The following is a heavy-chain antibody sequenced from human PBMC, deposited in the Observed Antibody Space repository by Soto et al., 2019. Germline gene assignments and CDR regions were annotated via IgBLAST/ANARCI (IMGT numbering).Heavy chain of an antibody. D-gene: IGHD2-2*02. Sequence: QVQLVQSGAEVKKPGPSVKVSCTTSGYTFTLFGITWVRQAPGQGLEWMGWISPYNGDTKYAEKLEGRVTLTTDTSTDTASMELTSLTSDDTAEYYCARGGQYRYFDYWGQGTLVTVSS. CDR2: ISPYNGDT. J-gene: IGHJ4*02. CDR3: ARGGQYRYFDY. CDR1: GYTFTLFG. V-gene: IGHV1-18*01.